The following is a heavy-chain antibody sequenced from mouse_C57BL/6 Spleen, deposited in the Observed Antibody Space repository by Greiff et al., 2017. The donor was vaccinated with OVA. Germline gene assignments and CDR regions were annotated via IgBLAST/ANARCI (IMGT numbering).Heavy chain of an antibody. CDR2: INPYNGGT. J-gene: IGHJ2*01. CDR3: ARGSSSGFLFDY. D-gene: IGHD3-2*02. Sequence: EVQLQQSGPVLVKPGASVKMSYKASGYTFTDYYMNWVKQSHGKSLEWIGVINPYNGGTSYNQKFKGKATLTVDKSSSTAYMELNSLTSEDSAVYYCARGSSSGFLFDYWGQGTTLTVSS. V-gene: IGHV1-19*01. CDR1: GYTFTDYY.